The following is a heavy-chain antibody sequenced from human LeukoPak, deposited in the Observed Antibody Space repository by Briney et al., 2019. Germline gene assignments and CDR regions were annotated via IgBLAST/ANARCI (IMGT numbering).Heavy chain of an antibody. CDR2: IYYSGST. D-gene: IGHD4-17*01. Sequence: PSETLSPTCTVSGGSISSYYWSWIRQPPGKGLEWIGYIYYSGSTNYNPSLKSRVTISVDTSKNQFSLKLSSVTAADTAVYYCARRSNYGDYVWDYWGQGTLVTVSS. J-gene: IGHJ4*02. CDR1: GGSISSYY. V-gene: IGHV4-59*08. CDR3: ARRSNYGDYVWDY.